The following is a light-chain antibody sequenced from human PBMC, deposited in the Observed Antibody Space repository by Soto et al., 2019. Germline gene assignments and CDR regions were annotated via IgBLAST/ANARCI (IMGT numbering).Light chain of an antibody. CDR2: GAS. Sequence: DVQMTQSPSSLSASVGDRVTITCRASQSIRTSLNWYQQKPGKAPKLLIYGASGLQSGVPSRFTGSGSGTDFTLTISSLQPEDFATYYCQHTYSGPSLTFGPGTKVEIK. V-gene: IGKV1-39*01. CDR1: QSIRTS. J-gene: IGKJ1*01. CDR3: QHTYSGPSLT.